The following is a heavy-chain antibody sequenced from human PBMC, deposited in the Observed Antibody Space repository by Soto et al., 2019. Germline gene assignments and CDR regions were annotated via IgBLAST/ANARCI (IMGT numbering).Heavy chain of an antibody. CDR1: GYTFTSYY. D-gene: IGHD1-7*01. J-gene: IGHJ5*02. V-gene: IGHV1-46*01. CDR3: ARVDWNYWWFDP. Sequence: GASVKISCKASGYTFTSYYMHWVRQAPGQGLEWMGIINPSGGSTSYAQKFQGRVTMTRDTSTSTVYMELSSLRSEDTAVYYCARVDWNYWWFDPWGEGTLVTVSS. CDR2: INPSGGST.